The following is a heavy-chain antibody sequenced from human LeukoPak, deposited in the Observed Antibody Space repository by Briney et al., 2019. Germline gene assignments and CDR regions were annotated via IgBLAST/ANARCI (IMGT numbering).Heavy chain of an antibody. CDR1: GGSVSSPTYY. CDR3: ARDAVGDAFDI. Sequence: SETLSLTCTVSGGSVSSPTYYWFSIRQPLGKGLEWIGTIFYSGNTYYNPSLNTRVTISIDTSKNHFSLKLSSVTAADTAVYYCARDAVGDAFDIWGQGTMVTVSS. CDR2: IFYSGNT. V-gene: IGHV4-39*02. D-gene: IGHD6-19*01. J-gene: IGHJ3*02.